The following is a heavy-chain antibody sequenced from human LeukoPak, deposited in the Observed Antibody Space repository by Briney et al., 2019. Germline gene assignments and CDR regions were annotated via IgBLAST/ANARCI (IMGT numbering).Heavy chain of an antibody. Sequence: SETLSLTCAVYGGSFSGYYWSWIRQPPGKGLEWIGEINHSGSTNYNPSLKSRVTTSVDTSKNQFSLKLSSVTAADTAVYYCARDTPPTRFDYWGQGTLVTVSS. CDR2: INHSGST. CDR1: GGSFSGYY. CDR3: ARDTPPTRFDY. J-gene: IGHJ4*02. V-gene: IGHV4-34*01.